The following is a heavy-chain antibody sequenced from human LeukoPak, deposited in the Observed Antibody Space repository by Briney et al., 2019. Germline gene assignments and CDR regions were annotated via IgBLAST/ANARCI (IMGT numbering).Heavy chain of an antibody. CDR1: GYSISSGFY. D-gene: IGHD2-15*01. J-gene: IGHJ6*03. CDR3: ARDLVVVAATAYYYYYMDV. Sequence: SETLSLTCSVSGYSISSGFYWGWIRQPPGKGLEWIGSIFHSGSTYYNPSLKSRVTISVGTSKNQFSLKLSSVTAADTAVYYCARDLVVVAATAYYYYYMDVWGKGTTVTISS. V-gene: IGHV4-38-2*02. CDR2: IFHSGST.